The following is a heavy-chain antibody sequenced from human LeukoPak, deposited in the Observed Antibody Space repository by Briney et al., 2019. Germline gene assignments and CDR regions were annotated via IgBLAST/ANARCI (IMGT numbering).Heavy chain of an antibody. CDR2: ISGSGGST. J-gene: IGHJ4*02. CDR3: AKFLPTHIVVANYYFDY. CDR1: GFTFSSYA. V-gene: IGHV3-23*01. Sequence: GGSLRLSCAASGFTFSSYAMGWVRQAPGKGLEWVSAISGSGGSTYYADSAKGRFTISRDNSKNTLYLQMNSLRAEDTAVYYCAKFLPTHIVVANYYFDYWGQGTLVTVSS. D-gene: IGHD2-21*01.